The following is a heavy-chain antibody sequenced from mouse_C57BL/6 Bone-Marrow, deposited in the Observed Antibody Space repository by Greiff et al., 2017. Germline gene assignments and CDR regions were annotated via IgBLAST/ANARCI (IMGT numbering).Heavy chain of an antibody. CDR2: IDPETGGT. CDR1: GYTFTDYE. Sequence: VQLQQSGAELVRPGASVTLSCKASGYTFTDYEMHWVRQTPVHGLAWIGAIDPETGGTAYNQKFKGKAILTADKSSSTAYLELRGLTSEDSAVYYCARRRSEDYWGQGTAVTVSS. CDR3: ARRRSEDY. D-gene: IGHD1-1*01. J-gene: IGHJ4*01. V-gene: IGHV1-15*01.